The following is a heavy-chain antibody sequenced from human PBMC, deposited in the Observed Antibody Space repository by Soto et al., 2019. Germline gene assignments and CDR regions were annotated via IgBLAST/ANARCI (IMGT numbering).Heavy chain of an antibody. J-gene: IGHJ6*02. CDR2: IYIGGTT. D-gene: IGHD1-1*01. CDR3: ARAGTRPYYYYGMDV. V-gene: IGHV3-53*01. Sequence: GGSLRRSWAASGFTVSSNYMTWVRQAPGKGLEWVSVIYIGGTTYYADSVKGRFTISRDNSKNTLYLQMNSLRVEDTAVYYCARAGTRPYYYYGMDVWGQGTTVTSP. CDR1: GFTVSSNY.